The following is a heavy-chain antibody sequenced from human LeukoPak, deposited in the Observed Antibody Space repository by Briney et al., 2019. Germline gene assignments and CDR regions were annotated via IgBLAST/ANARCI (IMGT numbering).Heavy chain of an antibody. J-gene: IGHJ4*02. V-gene: IGHV3-7*03. CDR2: IKKDGSEK. CDR3: TTDTWYSAGH. D-gene: IGHD2-15*01. CDR1: GFIFSGSW. Sequence: PGGSLRLSCTASGFIFSGSWMAWIRQAPGKGLEWVAIIKKDGSEKYYVDSMKGRFTISRDNAKNSLFLQMNSPRAEDTAIYYCTTDTWYSAGHWGQGTLVTVSS.